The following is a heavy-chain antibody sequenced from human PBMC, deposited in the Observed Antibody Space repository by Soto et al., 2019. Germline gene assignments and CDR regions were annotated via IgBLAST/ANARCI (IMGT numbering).Heavy chain of an antibody. V-gene: IGHV3-49*03. J-gene: IGHJ4*02. Sequence: EVNLVESGGGLVEPGWSLRLSCITSGFPFANFLMSWFRQAPGKGLEWVGFIRSQPYGGTTQYAPSVSGRFIISRDDSKGILYLQMNSLTTEDSGVYYCIGSFPFWGQGTLVTVSS. CDR2: IRSQPYGGTT. D-gene: IGHD3-10*01. CDR1: GFPFANFL. CDR3: IGSFPF.